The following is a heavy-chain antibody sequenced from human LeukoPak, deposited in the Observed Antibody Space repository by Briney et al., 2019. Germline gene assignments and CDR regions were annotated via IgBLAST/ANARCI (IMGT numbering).Heavy chain of an antibody. Sequence: PGGSLRLSCAASGFTFSSYSMNWVRQAPGKGLEWVSSISSSSSYIYYADSVKGRFTISRDNSKDTLYVQMNSLRAEDTAVYYCARDHAMTGYSYGRYFDYWGQGTLLTVSS. V-gene: IGHV3-21*01. CDR1: GFTFSSYS. CDR2: ISSSSSYI. D-gene: IGHD5-18*01. J-gene: IGHJ4*02. CDR3: ARDHAMTGYSYGRYFDY.